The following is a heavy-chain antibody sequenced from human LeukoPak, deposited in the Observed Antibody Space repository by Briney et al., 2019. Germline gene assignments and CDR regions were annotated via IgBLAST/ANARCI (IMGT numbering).Heavy chain of an antibody. J-gene: IGHJ4*02. CDR3: ARVPGTGYYDY. CDR1: GYTFISYY. Sequence: GASVKVSCKASGYTFISYYIHWVRQALGQGLEWMGIINPSGGSTSYAQKFQGRVTMTRDTSTSTVYMELSSLRSEDTAVYYCARVPGTGYYDYWGQGTLVTVSS. D-gene: IGHD3/OR15-3a*01. V-gene: IGHV1-46*01. CDR2: INPSGGST.